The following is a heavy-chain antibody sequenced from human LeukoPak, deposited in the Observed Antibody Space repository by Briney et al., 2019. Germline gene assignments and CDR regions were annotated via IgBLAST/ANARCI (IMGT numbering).Heavy chain of an antibody. Sequence: PGGSLRLSCAASGFSFSSYWMHWVRQPPGKGLVWVARISPYGSSTLPPHSVRGPLTISTDNSKNTLYLQMNSLRAQAPAVYYCARGYYGSGPDSWGQGTLVTVSS. CDR3: ARGYYGSGPDS. CDR1: GFSFSSYW. V-gene: IGHV3-74*03. CDR2: ISPYGSST. D-gene: IGHD3-10*01. J-gene: IGHJ4*02.